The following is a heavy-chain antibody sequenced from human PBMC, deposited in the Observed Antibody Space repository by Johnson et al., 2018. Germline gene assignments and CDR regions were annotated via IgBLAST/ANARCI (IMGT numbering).Heavy chain of an antibody. Sequence: QVQLVQSGGGVVQPGRSLRLSCAASGFTFSTYAMHWVRQAPGKGLEWVSVISYDESNKDYADSVKGRFTISRDNSKNTRYLEMNSLRVEDTAVYYSAKDDRSTLRPAAYFQHWGQGTLVTVSS. D-gene: IGHD2-15*01. J-gene: IGHJ1*01. CDR2: ISYDESNK. CDR3: AKDDRSTLRPAAYFQH. CDR1: GFTFSTYA. V-gene: IGHV3-30*18.